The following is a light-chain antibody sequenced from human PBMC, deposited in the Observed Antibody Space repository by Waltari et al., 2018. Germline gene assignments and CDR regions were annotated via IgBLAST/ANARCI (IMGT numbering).Light chain of an antibody. V-gene: IGLV3-1*01. Sequence: SYELTQPPSVSVSPGQTASITCPGDKLGDKYSCWYQQKPGQSPVFVIYQDSKRPSGIPGRFSGSKSGNTATLTISGTQPMDEADYYCQTWDSSPVAFGTGTKVTVL. CDR2: QDS. CDR1: KLGDKY. J-gene: IGLJ1*01. CDR3: QTWDSSPVA.